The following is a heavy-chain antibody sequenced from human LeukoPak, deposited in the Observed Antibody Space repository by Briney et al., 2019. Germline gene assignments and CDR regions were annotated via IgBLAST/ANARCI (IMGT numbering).Heavy chain of an antibody. Sequence: PSETLSLTCTVSGDSVSRSSYYWTWIRQPPGKGLEWIGYIYYSGSTNYNPSLKSRVTISVDTSRNRFSLKLSSVIAADTAVYYCARYYYDILTGYYRPDAFDIWGQGTMVTVSS. CDR1: GDSVSRSSYY. J-gene: IGHJ3*02. D-gene: IGHD3-9*01. V-gene: IGHV4-61*01. CDR2: IYYSGST. CDR3: ARYYYDILTGYYRPDAFDI.